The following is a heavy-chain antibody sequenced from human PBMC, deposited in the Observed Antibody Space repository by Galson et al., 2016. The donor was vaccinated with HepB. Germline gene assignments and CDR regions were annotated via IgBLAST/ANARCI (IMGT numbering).Heavy chain of an antibody. V-gene: IGHV4-39*01. CDR3: AVVVPAAIGLGFEY. D-gene: IGHD2-2*02. CDR2: IYYSENT. Sequence: ETLSLTCTVSGGSISSSSYNWGWIRQPPGKGLEWIGSIYYSENTYYNPSLKSRVTISVDTSKNQFSLKLNSVTAADTAVYYCAVVVPAAIGLGFEYWGQGTLVGVS. J-gene: IGHJ4*02. CDR1: GGSISSSSYN.